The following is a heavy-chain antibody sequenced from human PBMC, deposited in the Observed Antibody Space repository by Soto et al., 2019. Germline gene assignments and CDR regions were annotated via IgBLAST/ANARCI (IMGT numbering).Heavy chain of an antibody. CDR2: IYYSGSK. CDR3: ARGYCRAGSCYRX. CDR1: GGSISSISYY. V-gene: IGHV4-39*01. J-gene: IGHJ4*02. Sequence: SDTLSLTFTVSGGSISSISYYWGWIRQPPGKGLEWIGSIYYSGSKYYNPSLKSRVTIYVDTSKNQFSLELSSVTAADTAVYYCARGYCRAGSCYRXWGQGSQVTVSX. D-gene: IGHD2-15*01.